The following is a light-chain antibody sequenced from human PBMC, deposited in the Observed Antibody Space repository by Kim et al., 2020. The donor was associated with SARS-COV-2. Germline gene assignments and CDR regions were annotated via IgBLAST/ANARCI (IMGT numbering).Light chain of an antibody. CDR2: QAS. Sequence: DIQMIQSPSTLSAFVGDRVTMTCRASQSVDGWLAWYQQRPGKAPRLLIYQASKLASGVPSRFSGSGSGTDFTLTVSNLQSDDSAVYYCKQYETYWTFGPGTRVEVK. CDR3: KQYETYWT. V-gene: IGKV1-5*03. J-gene: IGKJ1*01. CDR1: QSVDGW.